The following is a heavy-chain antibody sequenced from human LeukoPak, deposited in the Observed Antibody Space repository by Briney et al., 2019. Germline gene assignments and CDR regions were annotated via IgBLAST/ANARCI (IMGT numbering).Heavy chain of an antibody. Sequence: GESLKISCKGSGYSFTSYWIGWVRQMPGKGLEWMGIIYPGDSDTRYSPSFQGQVTISADKSISTAYPQWSSLKASDTAMYYCARAIDYYDSSGYYPYYFDYWGQGTLVTVSS. V-gene: IGHV5-51*01. CDR2: IYPGDSDT. J-gene: IGHJ4*02. D-gene: IGHD3-22*01. CDR3: ARAIDYYDSSGYYPYYFDY. CDR1: GYSFTSYW.